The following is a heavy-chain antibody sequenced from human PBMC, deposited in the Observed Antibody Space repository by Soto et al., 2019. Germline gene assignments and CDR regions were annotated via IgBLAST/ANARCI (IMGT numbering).Heavy chain of an antibody. V-gene: IGHV3-30*03. J-gene: IGHJ4*02. D-gene: IGHD2-8*02. CDR3: TGEVASGY. CDR2: ISRDGGTK. CDR1: GFTVSTYG. Sequence: QVQLVESGGGVVQPGRSLRLSCAVSGFTVSTYGMQWVRQAPGKGLEWVAVISRDGGTKYYADSVKGRFTISRDNSRNTLFLEMNSLRGDDMAVYYCTGEVASGYWGQGTLDTVSS.